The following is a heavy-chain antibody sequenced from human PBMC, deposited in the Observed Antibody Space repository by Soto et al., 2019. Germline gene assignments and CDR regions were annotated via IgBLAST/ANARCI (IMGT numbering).Heavy chain of an antibody. CDR3: ARCKGYVGYYYMDV. V-gene: IGHV4-39*02. CDR2: IYYSGST. CDR1: GGSISSSNYY. D-gene: IGHD5-12*01. J-gene: IGHJ6*03. Sequence: SETLSLTCTVSGGSISSSNYYWGWIRQPPGKGLEWIGSIYYSGSTYYNPSLKSRVTISVDTSKNHFSLKLNSVTAADTAVYYCARCKGYVGYYYMDVWGKGTTVTVSS.